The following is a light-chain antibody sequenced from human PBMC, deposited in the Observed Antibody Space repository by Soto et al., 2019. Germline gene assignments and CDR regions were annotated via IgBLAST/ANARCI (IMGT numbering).Light chain of an antibody. V-gene: IGLV2-14*01. CDR2: EVT. J-gene: IGLJ2*01. CDR1: SSDVGAYNY. CDR3: TSYASSSTLLL. Sequence: QSVLTQPASVSGSPGQSITISCTGTSSDVGAYNYVSWYRQVPGTAPKLIISEVTKRPSGVSTRFSGSKSGNTASLTISGLQAEDEAHYYCTSYASSSTLLLFGGGTQLTVL.